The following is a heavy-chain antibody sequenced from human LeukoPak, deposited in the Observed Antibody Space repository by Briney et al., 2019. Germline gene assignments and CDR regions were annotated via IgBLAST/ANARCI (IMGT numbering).Heavy chain of an antibody. D-gene: IGHD4-17*01. CDR1: GFTFSSYA. CDR2: ISGSGGST. CDR3: AKSEGLYGDYAIWRYYYYYMDV. V-gene: IGHV3-23*01. Sequence: PGGSLRLSCAASGFTFSSYAMSWVRQAPGKGLEWVSAISGSGGSTYYADSVKGRFTISRDNSKNTLYLQMNSLRAEDTAVYYCAKSEGLYGDYAIWRYYYYYMDVWGKGTTVTVSS. J-gene: IGHJ6*03.